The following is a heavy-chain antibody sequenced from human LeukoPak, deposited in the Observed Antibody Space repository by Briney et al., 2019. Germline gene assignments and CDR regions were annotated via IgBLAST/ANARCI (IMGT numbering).Heavy chain of an antibody. V-gene: IGHV3-30*18. J-gene: IGHJ6*02. CDR1: GFTFSNYG. Sequence: GRSLRLSCAASGFTFSNYGMHWVRQAPGKGLEWVAVISYDESDKYYADSVKGRFTIARDNSKNTLYLQMNSLRPEDTAVYYCAKGVVAATNAAYYGMDVWGQGTTVTVSS. CDR3: AKGVVAATNAAYYGMDV. D-gene: IGHD2-15*01. CDR2: ISYDESDK.